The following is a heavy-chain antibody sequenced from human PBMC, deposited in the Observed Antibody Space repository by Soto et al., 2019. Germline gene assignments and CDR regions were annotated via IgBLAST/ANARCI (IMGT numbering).Heavy chain of an antibody. CDR2: IITYNGNT. V-gene: IGHV1-18*01. CDR3: ARTGPPVDY. Sequence: QVQLVQSGAEVKKPGASVKVSCKASGYTFSSYAISWMRQAPGQGLEWMGWIITYNGNTNYAQKLQGRVTMTTDTSTTPAYKDLRSLRSDDTAVYYCARTGPPVDYWGQGTLVTVSS. J-gene: IGHJ4*02. CDR1: GYTFSSYA.